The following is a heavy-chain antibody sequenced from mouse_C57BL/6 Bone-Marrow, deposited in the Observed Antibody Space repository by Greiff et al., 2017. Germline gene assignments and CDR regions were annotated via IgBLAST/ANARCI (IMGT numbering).Heavy chain of an antibody. J-gene: IGHJ1*03. Sequence: VQLKESGGGLVKPGGSLKLSCAASGFTFSDYGMHWVRQAPEKGLEWVAYISSGSSTIYYADTVKGRFTITRDNAKNTLFMKMTSLRSEDTAMYYCARHYYGSSYWYFDVWGTGTTVTVSS. D-gene: IGHD1-1*01. CDR2: ISSGSSTI. V-gene: IGHV5-17*01. CDR3: ARHYYGSSYWYFDV. CDR1: GFTFSDYG.